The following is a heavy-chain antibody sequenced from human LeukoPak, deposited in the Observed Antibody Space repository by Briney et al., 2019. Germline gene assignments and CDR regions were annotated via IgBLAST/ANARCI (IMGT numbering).Heavy chain of an antibody. Sequence: GGSLRLSCAASGFTFSNAWMTWVRQAPGKGLEWVSHINSDTNITPYTASVSGQFTISRDNAKNSLYLHVNSLRDEDTAVYYCVRDHDWSFDLWGQGALVTVSS. J-gene: IGHJ4*02. CDR1: GFTFSNAW. CDR3: VRDHDWSFDL. CDR2: INSDTNIT. D-gene: IGHD1-1*01. V-gene: IGHV3-48*02.